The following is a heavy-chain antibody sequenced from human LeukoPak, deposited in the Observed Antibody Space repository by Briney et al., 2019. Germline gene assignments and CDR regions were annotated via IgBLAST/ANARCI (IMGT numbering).Heavy chain of an antibody. CDR3: VRDSTTYAMDV. V-gene: IGHV3-48*01. CDR2: ISSSSSTI. CDR1: GFTFSSYS. Sequence: GGSLRLSCAASGFTFSSYSMNCVRQAPGKGLEWVSYISSSSSTIYYADSVKGRFTISRDNAKNSLYLQMNSLRSEDTAVYYCVRDSTTYAMDVWGQGTTVTVSS. J-gene: IGHJ6*02. D-gene: IGHD2-2*01.